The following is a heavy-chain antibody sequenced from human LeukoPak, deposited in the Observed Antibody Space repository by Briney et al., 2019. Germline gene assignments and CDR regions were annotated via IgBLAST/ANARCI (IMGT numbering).Heavy chain of an antibody. J-gene: IGHJ4*02. V-gene: IGHV4-34*01. CDR3: ARTETTVTLYYFDY. D-gene: IGHD4-17*01. CDR1: GGSFSGYY. CDR2: INHSGST. Sequence: SETLSLTCAVYGGSFSGYYWSWIRQPPGKGLEWIGEINHSGSTYYNPSLKSRVTISVDTSKNQFSLKLSSVTAADTAVYYCARTETTVTLYYFDYWGQGTLVTVSS.